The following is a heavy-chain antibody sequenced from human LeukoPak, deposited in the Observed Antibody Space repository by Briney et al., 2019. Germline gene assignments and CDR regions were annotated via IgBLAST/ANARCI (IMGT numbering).Heavy chain of an antibody. D-gene: IGHD3-9*01. Sequence: SETLSLTCTVSGGSITSGGYYWSWFRQPPGKGLEWIGYTFYRGTTYYNPSLKSRVTISLDRSRNQFSLNMTSVTAADTAMFYGARGKGYDSPSGAFDIWGHGAMVTVSS. CDR3: ARGKGYDSPSGAFDI. J-gene: IGHJ3*02. V-gene: IGHV4-30-2*01. CDR1: GGSITSGGYY. CDR2: TFYRGTT.